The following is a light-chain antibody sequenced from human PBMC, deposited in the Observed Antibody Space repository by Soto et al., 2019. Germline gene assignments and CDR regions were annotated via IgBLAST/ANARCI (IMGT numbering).Light chain of an antibody. J-gene: IGKJ4*01. CDR2: ATS. CDR1: QSVSSSL. CDR3: LHYSSSPPVT. Sequence: EIVLTQSPGTLSLSPGERATLSCRASQSVSSSLLAWYQQKPGHAPRLLIYATSDRATGIPDRFSGSGSATDFTLTISTLEPEDFAVYYCLHYSSSPPVTFGGGTKVEIK. V-gene: IGKV3-20*01.